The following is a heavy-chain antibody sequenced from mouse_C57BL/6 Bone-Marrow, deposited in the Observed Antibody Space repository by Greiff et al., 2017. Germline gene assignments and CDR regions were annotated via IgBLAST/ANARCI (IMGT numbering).Heavy chain of an antibody. CDR1: GYTFTSHW. D-gene: IGHD1-1*01. J-gene: IGHJ4*01. Sequence: VQLQQSGPELVRPGASVKISCKASGYTFTSHWMQWVRQRPGQGLEWIGEIFPGSGSTYYNEKFKGKATLTVDTSTSTAYIQLRSLTSEDSAVYFWARRSMLLRGAMDYWGQGASVTVAS. V-gene: IGHV1-56*01. CDR3: ARRSMLLRGAMDY. CDR2: IFPGSGST.